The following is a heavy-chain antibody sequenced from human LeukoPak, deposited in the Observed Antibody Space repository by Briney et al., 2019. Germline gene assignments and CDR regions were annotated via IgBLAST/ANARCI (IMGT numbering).Heavy chain of an antibody. CDR3: ARAAYSGSYHSDY. J-gene: IGHJ4*02. V-gene: IGHV4-61*01. CDR1: GGSVNSGSYY. CDR2: IYYSGST. D-gene: IGHD1-26*01. Sequence: PSETLSLTCTVSGGSVNSGSYYWNWIRQPPGRGLEWIGYIYYSGSTNYNPSLKSRVTISVDTSKNQFSLKLSSVTAADTAVYYCARAAYSGSYHSDYWGQGTLVTVSS.